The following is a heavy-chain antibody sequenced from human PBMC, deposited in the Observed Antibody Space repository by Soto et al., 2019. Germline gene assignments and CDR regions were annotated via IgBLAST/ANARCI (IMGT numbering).Heavy chain of an antibody. D-gene: IGHD2-15*01. CDR3: ARAAPRYCSGGSCYPGRDY. J-gene: IGHJ4*02. CDR2: INHSGST. Sequence: QVQLQQWGAGLLKPSETLSLTCAVYGGSFSGYYWSWIRQPPGKGLEWIGEINHSGSTNYNPSLKGRVTISLDTPKNQFSRKVGSVTAGDTAVYYCARAAPRYCSGGSCYPGRDYWGQGTRVTVSS. V-gene: IGHV4-34*01. CDR1: GGSFSGYY.